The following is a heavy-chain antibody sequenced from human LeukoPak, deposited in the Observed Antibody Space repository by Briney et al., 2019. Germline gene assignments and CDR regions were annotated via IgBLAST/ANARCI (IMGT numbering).Heavy chain of an antibody. J-gene: IGHJ6*03. Sequence: SQTLSLTCAISGDSVSSNSAAWNWIRQSPSRGLEWLGRTFYRSKWYNDYALSVKSRITINPDTSKNQFSLKLSSVTAADTAVYYCARMNGGYYCMDVWGKGTTVTVSS. V-gene: IGHV6-1*01. D-gene: IGHD1-1*01. CDR3: ARMNGGYYCMDV. CDR1: GDSVSSNSAA. CDR2: TFYRSKWYN.